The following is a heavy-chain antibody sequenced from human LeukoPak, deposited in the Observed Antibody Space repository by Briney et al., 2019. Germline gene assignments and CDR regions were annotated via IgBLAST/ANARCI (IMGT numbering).Heavy chain of an antibody. D-gene: IGHD3-9*01. J-gene: IGHJ4*02. CDR2: IAASGTT. Sequence: SETLSLTCSVSGGSIESYYWSWIRHPPGKGLEFIGYIAASGTTKHNPSLKSRVTLSMDTSKNQFSLKLRSVTAADTAVYFCARFPYFEGFDYWGQGTQVIVSS. CDR1: GGSIESYY. CDR3: ARFPYFEGFDY. V-gene: IGHV4-4*08.